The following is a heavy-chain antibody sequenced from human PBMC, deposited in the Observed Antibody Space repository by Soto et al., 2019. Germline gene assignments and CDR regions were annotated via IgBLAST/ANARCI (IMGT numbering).Heavy chain of an antibody. J-gene: IGHJ4*02. V-gene: IGHV3-23*01. CDR1: GFTFSNCG. Sequence: EVQLLESGGGLVQPGGSLRLSCAASGFTFSNCGMSWVRQAPGKGLEWVSALPEIGTNTYYADSVKGRFTISRDNSKNTLFLQINNLRAGDTAVYYCAKKSGVGATWYFDYWGQGTLVTVSS. CDR3: AKKSGVGATWYFDY. D-gene: IGHD1-26*01. CDR2: LPEIGTNT.